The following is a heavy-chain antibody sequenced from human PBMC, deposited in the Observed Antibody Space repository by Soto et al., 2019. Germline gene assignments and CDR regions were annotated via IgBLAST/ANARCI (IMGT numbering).Heavy chain of an antibody. J-gene: IGHJ6*02. CDR3: AKGGIVATPRPPYYSGMDV. V-gene: IGHV3-30*18. D-gene: IGHD5-12*01. CDR2: ISYDGSNK. CDR1: GFTFSSYG. Sequence: GGSLRLSCAASGFTFSSYGMHWVRQAPGKGLEWVAVISYDGSNKYYADSVKGRFTISRDNSKNTLYLQMNSLRAEDTAVYYCAKGGIVATPRPPYYSGMDVWGQGTTVTVSS.